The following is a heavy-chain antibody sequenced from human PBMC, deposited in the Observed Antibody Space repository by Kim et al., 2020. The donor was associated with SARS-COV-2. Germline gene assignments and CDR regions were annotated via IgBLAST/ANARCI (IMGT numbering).Heavy chain of an antibody. D-gene: IGHD3-10*01. Sequence: GGSLRLSCAASGFTFSSYWMHWVRQAPGKGLVWVSRINSDGSSTSYADSVKGRFTISRDNAKNTLYLQMNSLRAEDTAVYYCAREAGDGILWFGEPEKLPYYGMDVWGQETTVTVSS. J-gene: IGHJ6*02. CDR2: INSDGSST. V-gene: IGHV3-74*01. CDR3: AREAGDGILWFGEPEKLPYYGMDV. CDR1: GFTFSSYW.